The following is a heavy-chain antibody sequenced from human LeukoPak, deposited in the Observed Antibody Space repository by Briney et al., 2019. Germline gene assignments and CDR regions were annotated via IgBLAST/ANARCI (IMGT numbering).Heavy chain of an antibody. CDR1: GGSISSGSYY. J-gene: IGHJ5*02. D-gene: IGHD3-10*01. CDR3: ARDFFEGFGELWNNWFDP. V-gene: IGHV4-61*02. Sequence: PSETLSLTCTVSGGSISSGSYYWSWIRQPAGKGLEWIGRIYTSGSTNYNPSLKSRVTISVDTSKNQFSLKLSSVTAADTAVYYCARDFFEGFGELWNNWFDPWGQGTLVTVSS. CDR2: IYTSGST.